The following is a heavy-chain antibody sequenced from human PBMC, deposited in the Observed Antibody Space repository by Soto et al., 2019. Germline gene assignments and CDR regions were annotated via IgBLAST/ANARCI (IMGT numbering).Heavy chain of an antibody. CDR3: AKDQATGYGANVDY. Sequence: QVQLVESGGGVVQPGRSLRLSCAASGFTFSSYGMHWVRQAPGKGLEWVAVISYDGSNKYYADSVKGRFTISRDDSKNTLYLQMNSLRAEDTAVYYCAKDQATGYGANVDYWGQGTLVTVSS. V-gene: IGHV3-30*18. D-gene: IGHD1-26*01. CDR1: GFTFSSYG. CDR2: ISYDGSNK. J-gene: IGHJ4*02.